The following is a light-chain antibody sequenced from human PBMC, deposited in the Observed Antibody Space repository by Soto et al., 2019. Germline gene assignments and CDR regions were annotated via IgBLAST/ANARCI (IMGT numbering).Light chain of an antibody. V-gene: IGKV1-5*03. CDR3: QQYNDNWT. J-gene: IGKJ1*01. Sequence: IHMTQSSSTLSASCGDRGTIPCRARQKFSSWLAWYSQETGKAPKLLIYKASTLQSGVPSRFSGSGSGTEFTLAISSLQPDDSATYYCQQYNDNWTFGQGTKVEIK. CDR2: KAS. CDR1: QKFSSW.